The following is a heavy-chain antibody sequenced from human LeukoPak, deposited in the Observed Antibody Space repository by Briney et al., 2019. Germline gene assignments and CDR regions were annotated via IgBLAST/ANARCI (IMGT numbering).Heavy chain of an antibody. CDR2: INHSGST. Sequence: SETLSLTCIVSGGSISSSSYYWSWIRQPPGKGLEWIGEINHSGSTNYNPSLKSRVTISVDTSKNQFSLKLSSVTAADTAVYYCARQRRYSSSWYLPYYFDYWGQGTLVTVSS. CDR3: ARQRRYSSSWYLPYYFDY. J-gene: IGHJ4*02. CDR1: GGSISSSSYY. D-gene: IGHD6-13*01. V-gene: IGHV4-39*01.